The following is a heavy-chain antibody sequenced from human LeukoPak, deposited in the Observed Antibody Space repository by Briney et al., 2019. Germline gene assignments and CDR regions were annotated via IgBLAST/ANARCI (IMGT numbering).Heavy chain of an antibody. CDR3: ARVRTYYDFWSGYLTDY. V-gene: IGHV1-69*05. CDR2: IIPIFGTA. Sequence: GASVKVSCKASGGTFSSYAISWVRQAPGQGLEWMGRIIPIFGTANYAQKFQGRVTITTDESTSTAYMELRSLRSDDTAVYYCARVRTYYDFWSGYLTDYWGQGTLVTVSS. CDR1: GGTFSSYA. J-gene: IGHJ4*02. D-gene: IGHD3-3*01.